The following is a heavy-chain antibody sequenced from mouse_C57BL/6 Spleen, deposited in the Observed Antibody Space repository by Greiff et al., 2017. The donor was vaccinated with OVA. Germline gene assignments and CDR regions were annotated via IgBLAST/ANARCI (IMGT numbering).Heavy chain of an antibody. D-gene: IGHD1-1*01. V-gene: IGHV1-64*01. CDR2: IHPNSGST. CDR1: GYTFTSYW. Sequence: VQLQQSGAELVKPGASVKLSCKASGYTFTSYWMHWVKQRPGQGLEWIGMIHPNSGSTNYNEKFKSKATLTVDKSSSTAYMQLSSLTSEDSAVYYCARGDDGSSYDYWGQGTTLTVSS. J-gene: IGHJ2*01. CDR3: ARGDDGSSYDY.